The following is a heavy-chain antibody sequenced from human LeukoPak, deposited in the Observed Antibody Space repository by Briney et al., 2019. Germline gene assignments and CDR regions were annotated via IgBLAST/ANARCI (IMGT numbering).Heavy chain of an antibody. D-gene: IGHD1-26*01. J-gene: IGHJ4*02. CDR1: GYSISSGYY. Sequence: SETLSLTCTVSGYSISSGYYWGWIRPPPGKGLEWIGSIYHSGSTYYNPSLKSRVTISVDTSKNQFSLKLSSVTAADTAVYYCARDSQSGKKGFDYWGQGTLVTVSS. CDR2: IYHSGST. CDR3: ARDSQSGKKGFDY. V-gene: IGHV4-38-2*02.